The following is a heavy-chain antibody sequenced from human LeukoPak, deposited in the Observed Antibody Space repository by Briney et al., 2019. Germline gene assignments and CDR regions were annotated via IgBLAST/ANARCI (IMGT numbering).Heavy chain of an antibody. Sequence: PGGSLRLSCAASGFTFSSYAMSWVRQAPGKGLEWVSAISGSGGSTYYADSVKGRFTISRDNSKNTLYLQMNSLRAEDTAVYYCAKDQLYSSSSSDFDYWGQGTLVTVSS. J-gene: IGHJ4*02. CDR1: GFTFSSYA. V-gene: IGHV3-23*01. D-gene: IGHD6-6*01. CDR2: ISGSGGST. CDR3: AKDQLYSSSSSDFDY.